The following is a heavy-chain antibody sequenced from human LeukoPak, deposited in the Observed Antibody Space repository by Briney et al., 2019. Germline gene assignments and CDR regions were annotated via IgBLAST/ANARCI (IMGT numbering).Heavy chain of an antibody. J-gene: IGHJ4*02. Sequence: GGSLRLPCAASGFTFSNAWMSWVRQAPGKGLEWVGRIKSKTDGGTTDYAAPVKGRFTISRDDSKNTLYLQMNSLKTEDTAVYYCTTGRRGVPFDYWGQGTLVTVSS. CDR2: IKSKTDGGTT. D-gene: IGHD1-1*01. CDR3: TTGRRGVPFDY. CDR1: GFTFSNAW. V-gene: IGHV3-15*01.